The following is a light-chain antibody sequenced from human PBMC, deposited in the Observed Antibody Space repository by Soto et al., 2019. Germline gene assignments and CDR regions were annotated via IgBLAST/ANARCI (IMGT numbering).Light chain of an antibody. CDR1: QGIRND. CDR3: LQDYNYPWT. V-gene: IGKV1-6*01. Sequence: AIQMAQSPSSLSASVGDRVTITCRASQGIRNDLGWYQQKPGKAPKLLIYAASSFQSGVPSRFSGSGSGTDFTLTISSLQPEDFATYYCLQDYNYPWTFGQGTKVEIK. CDR2: AAS. J-gene: IGKJ1*01.